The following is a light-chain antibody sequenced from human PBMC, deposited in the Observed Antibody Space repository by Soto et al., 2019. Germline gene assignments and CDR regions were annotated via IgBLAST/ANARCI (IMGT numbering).Light chain of an antibody. V-gene: IGKV3-11*01. J-gene: IGKJ5*01. Sequence: EIVLTQSPATLSLSPGERATLSCRASQSVSSYFAWYQQKPGQAPRLLIYDASNRATGIPARFSGSGSGTDFTLTISSLEPDDFAVYYCQQRGNWPVTF. CDR1: QSVSSY. CDR2: DAS. CDR3: QQRGNWPVT.